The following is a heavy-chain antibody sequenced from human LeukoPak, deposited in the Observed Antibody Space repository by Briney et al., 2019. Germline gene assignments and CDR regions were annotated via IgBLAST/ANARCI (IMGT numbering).Heavy chain of an antibody. CDR1: GFTFSSYS. Sequence: PGGSLRLSCAASGFTFSSYSMNWVRQAPGKGLEWVSSISSSSSYIYYADSVKGRFTLSRDNAKNSLYLQMNSLRAEDTAVYYCAKGYSSGSASYFQHWGQGTLVTVSS. CDR2: ISSSSSYI. CDR3: AKGYSSGSASYFQH. V-gene: IGHV3-21*01. J-gene: IGHJ1*01. D-gene: IGHD6-19*01.